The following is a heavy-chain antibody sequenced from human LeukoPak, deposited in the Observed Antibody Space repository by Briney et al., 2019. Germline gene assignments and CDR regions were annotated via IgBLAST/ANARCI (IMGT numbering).Heavy chain of an antibody. CDR3: ARRVYSGDWFDP. CDR1: GYSFTSYW. CDR2: IDPSDSYT. Sequence: GESLKISCKGSGYSFTSYWISWVRQMPGKGLEWMGRIDPSDSYTNYSPSFQGHFTISADKSISTAYLQWSSLKDSDTAMYYCARRVYSGDWFDPWGQGTLVTVSS. D-gene: IGHD3-10*01. V-gene: IGHV5-10-1*01. J-gene: IGHJ5*02.